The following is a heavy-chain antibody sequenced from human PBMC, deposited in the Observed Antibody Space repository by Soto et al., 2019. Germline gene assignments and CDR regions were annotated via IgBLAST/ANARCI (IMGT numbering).Heavy chain of an antibody. J-gene: IGHJ4*02. CDR2: ISYDGSNK. Sequence: PGGSLRLSCAASGFTFSSYGMHWVRQAPGKGLEWVAVISYDGSNKYYADSVKGRFTISRDNSKNTLYLQMNSLRAEDTAVYYCAKGDDSSGYSSIHWGQGTLVTVSS. V-gene: IGHV3-30*18. D-gene: IGHD3-22*01. CDR3: AKGDDSSGYSSIH. CDR1: GFTFSSYG.